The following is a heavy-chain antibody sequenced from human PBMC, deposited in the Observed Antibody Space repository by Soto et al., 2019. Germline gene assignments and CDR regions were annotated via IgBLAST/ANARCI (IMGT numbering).Heavy chain of an antibody. CDR3: ATAKDNVLKGPYAFGN. D-gene: IGHD2-8*01. J-gene: IGHJ3*02. CDR2: FDPEDGET. Sequence: ASVKVSCKVSGYTLTELSMHWVRQAPGKGLEWMGGFDPEDGETIYAQKFQGRVTMTEDTSADTVYMELSSLRSEGTAVYYFATAKDNVLKGPYAFGNWGQGTMVTVSS. CDR1: GYTLTELS. V-gene: IGHV1-24*01.